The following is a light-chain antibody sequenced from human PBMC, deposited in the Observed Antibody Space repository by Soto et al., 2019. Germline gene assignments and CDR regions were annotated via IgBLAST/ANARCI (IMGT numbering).Light chain of an antibody. V-gene: IGKV1-5*01. Sequence: DIQMTQSPSTLSASVGDRVTITCRASQSISSWLAWYQQKPGKAPKLLIYDAASLESGVPSRFSGSVSGTEFTLTISSLQPNYFATYYCQQYNSYPGTFGQGTKVEFK. CDR3: QQYNSYPGT. J-gene: IGKJ1*01. CDR1: QSISSW. CDR2: DAA.